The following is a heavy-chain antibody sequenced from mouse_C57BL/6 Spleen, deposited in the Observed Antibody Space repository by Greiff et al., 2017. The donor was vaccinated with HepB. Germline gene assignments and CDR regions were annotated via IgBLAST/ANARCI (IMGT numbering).Heavy chain of an antibody. V-gene: IGHV1-81*01. CDR1: GYTFTSYG. J-gene: IGHJ3*01. CDR3: ARSDSTYGFAY. Sequence: LQESGAELARPGASVKLSCKASGYTFTSYGISWVKQRTGQGLEWIGEIYPRSGNTYYNEKFKGKATLTADKSSSTAYMELRSLTSEDSAVYFCARSDSTYGFAYWGQGTLVTVSA. CDR2: IYPRSGNT. D-gene: IGHD3-3*01.